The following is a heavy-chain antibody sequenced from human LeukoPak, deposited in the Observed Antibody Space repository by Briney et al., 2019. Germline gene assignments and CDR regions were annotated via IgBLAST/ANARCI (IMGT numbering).Heavy chain of an antibody. Sequence: PPETLSLTCAVYGGSFSGYYWSWIRQPPGKGLEWIGEINHSGSTNYNPSLKSRVTISVDTSKNQFSLKLSSVTAADTAVYYCARGVAGGPIVVVTAAFDYWGQGTLVTVSS. CDR3: ARGVAGGPIVVVTAAFDY. D-gene: IGHD2-2*01. CDR1: GGSFSGYY. CDR2: INHSGST. V-gene: IGHV4-34*01. J-gene: IGHJ4*02.